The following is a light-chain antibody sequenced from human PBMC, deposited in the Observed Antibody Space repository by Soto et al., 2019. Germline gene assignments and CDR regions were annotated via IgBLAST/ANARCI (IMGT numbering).Light chain of an antibody. CDR1: SSDVGGYNY. J-gene: IGLJ2*01. V-gene: IGLV2-14*01. CDR3: SSYTSSSTQLV. CDR2: DVS. Sequence: QSALTQPASVSGSPGQSITISCTGTSSDVGGYNYVSWYQQHPGKAPKLMIYDVSNRPSGVSNRFSGSKSGNTASLTISGLQAEDEADYYCSSYTSSSTQLVFGGVTKVTVL.